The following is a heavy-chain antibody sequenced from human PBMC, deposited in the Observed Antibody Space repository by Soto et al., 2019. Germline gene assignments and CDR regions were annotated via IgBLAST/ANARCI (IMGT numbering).Heavy chain of an antibody. CDR1: GGTFSSSA. Sequence: QVQLVQSGAEVKKPGSSVKVSCKASGGTFSSSAISWVRQAPGQGLEWMGGIIPIFGTAEYAQKFQGRVTITADESTSTDFMEVSSLRSEDTAVYYCASNGESHYYYGMDVWGQGTTVSVSS. J-gene: IGHJ6*02. V-gene: IGHV1-69*12. D-gene: IGHD2-8*01. CDR2: IIPIFGTA. CDR3: ASNGESHYYYGMDV.